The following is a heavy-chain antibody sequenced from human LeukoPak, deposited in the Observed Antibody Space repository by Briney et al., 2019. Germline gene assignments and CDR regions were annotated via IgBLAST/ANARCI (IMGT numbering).Heavy chain of an antibody. CDR2: ISAYNGNT. J-gene: IGHJ6*02. V-gene: IGHV1-18*01. Sequence: ASVKVSCKASGYTFTSYGISWVRQAPGQGLEWVGWISAYNGNTNYAQKLQGRVTMTADTSTSTAYMELRSLRSDDTAVYYCARYWLQLWPHYYGMDVWGQGTTVTVSS. CDR3: ARYWLQLWPHYYGMDV. D-gene: IGHD5-18*01. CDR1: GYTFTSYG.